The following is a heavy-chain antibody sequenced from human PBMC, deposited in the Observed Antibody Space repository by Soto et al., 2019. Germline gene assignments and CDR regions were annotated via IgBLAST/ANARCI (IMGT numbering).Heavy chain of an antibody. CDR2: ISYDGSKK. D-gene: IGHD1-26*01. CDR3: AKGSYSGVYSDFDY. J-gene: IGHJ4*02. CDR1: GFTFSSYD. Sequence: PGGSLRLSCAASGFTFSSYDMYWVRQAPGKGLEWVAVISYDGSKKYYADSVKGRFTLSRDNSKNTLFLQMNSLRAGDTAVYYCAKGSYSGVYSDFDYWGQGTLVTV. V-gene: IGHV3-30*18.